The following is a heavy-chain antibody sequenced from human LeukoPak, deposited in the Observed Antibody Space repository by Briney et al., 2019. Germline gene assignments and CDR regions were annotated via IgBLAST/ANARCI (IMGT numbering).Heavy chain of an antibody. CDR1: GFTFSNYA. V-gene: IGHV3-23*01. D-gene: IGHD3-22*01. CDR3: AKDLYYDSSGYPYYFDY. CDR2: TSGSGDST. Sequence: GGSLRLSCAASGFTFSNYAMSWVRQAPGKGLEWVSATSGSGDSTYYADSVKGRFTISRDNSKNTLYLQMNSLRAEDTAVYYCAKDLYYDSSGYPYYFDYWGQGTLVTVSS. J-gene: IGHJ4*02.